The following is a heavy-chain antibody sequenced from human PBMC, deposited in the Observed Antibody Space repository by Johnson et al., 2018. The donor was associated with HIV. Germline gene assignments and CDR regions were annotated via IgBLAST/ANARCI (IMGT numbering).Heavy chain of an antibody. CDR1: GFTLSTYW. V-gene: IGHV3-7*01. CDR3: ATSGSHFAFDI. Sequence: MQLVESGGGLVQPGGSLRLSCAASGFTLSTYWMNWVRQAPGKGLEWVAHINPDGSEKYYVDSVRGRFTISRDNAKNSLYLQMSSLRAEDTAVYYCATSGSHFAFDIWGQGTMVTVSS. J-gene: IGHJ3*02. D-gene: IGHD1-26*01. CDR2: INPDGSEK.